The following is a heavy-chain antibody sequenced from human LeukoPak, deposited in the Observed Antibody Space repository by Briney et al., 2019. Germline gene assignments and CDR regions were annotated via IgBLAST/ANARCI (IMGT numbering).Heavy chain of an antibody. V-gene: IGHV1-24*01. CDR1: GYTLTELS. D-gene: IGHD6-19*01. J-gene: IGHJ4*02. Sequence: GASVKVSYKVSGYTLTELSMHWVRQAPGKGLECMGGFDPEDGETIYAQKSQGRVTMTEDTSTDTAYMELSSLRSEDTAVYYCATAGFDIAVAGLFDYWGQGTLVTVSS. CDR2: FDPEDGET. CDR3: ATAGFDIAVAGLFDY.